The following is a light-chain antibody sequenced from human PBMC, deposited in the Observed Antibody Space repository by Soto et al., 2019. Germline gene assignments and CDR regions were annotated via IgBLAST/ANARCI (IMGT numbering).Light chain of an antibody. J-gene: IGKJ5*01. CDR3: QQYNSYST. Sequence: DIQMTQSPSAMAASVGDRVTITCRASQGISTNLAWFQQKLGKAPKLLIYHASSLESGVPSRFGGSGSGTEFTLTISSLQPDDFATYYCQQYNSYSTFGQGTLLEVK. CDR2: HAS. CDR1: QGISTN. V-gene: IGKV1-17*03.